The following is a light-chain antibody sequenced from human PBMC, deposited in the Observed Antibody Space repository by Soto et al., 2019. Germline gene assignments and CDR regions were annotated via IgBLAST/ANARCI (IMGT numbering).Light chain of an antibody. V-gene: IGKV3-20*01. CDR1: QALQRSF. J-gene: IGKJ1*01. CDR3: QQYDRSPRT. CDR2: GVS. Sequence: IVLTQSPGTLSLSPGERATLSCRASQALQRSFLAWYQHKPGQSPRLLISGVSSRAAGVPDRFNGSGSGTDFTLTINRLEPQDSAVYFCQQYDRSPRTFGQGTK.